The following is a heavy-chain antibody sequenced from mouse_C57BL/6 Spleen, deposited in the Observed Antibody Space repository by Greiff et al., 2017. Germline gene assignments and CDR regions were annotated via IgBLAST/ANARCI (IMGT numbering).Heavy chain of an antibody. CDR2: ISYDGSN. CDR3: ARGSYGSRSRYYFDY. J-gene: IGHJ2*01. V-gene: IGHV3-6*01. CDR1: GYSITSGYY. Sequence: EVQLVESGPGLVKPSQSLSLTCSVTGYSITSGYYWNWIRQFPGNKLEWMGYISYDGSNNYNPSLKNRISITRDTSKNQFFLKLNSVTTEDTATYYCARGSYGSRSRYYFDYWGQGTTLTVSS. D-gene: IGHD1-1*01.